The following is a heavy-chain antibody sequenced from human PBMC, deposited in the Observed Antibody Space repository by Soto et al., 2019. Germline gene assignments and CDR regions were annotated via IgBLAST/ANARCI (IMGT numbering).Heavy chain of an antibody. CDR3: ARGRYSYGLNDY. Sequence: QVQLQESGPGLVKPSQTLSLTCTVSGASISSGDYYWSWIRQTPGKGLEWIGYIDTSGKTYYNPSLARRLIISADRSKNQFSQKLGSVTAADTAVYYCARGRYSYGLNDYWGQGTLVTVSS. D-gene: IGHD5-18*01. CDR1: GASISSGDYY. V-gene: IGHV4-30-4*01. CDR2: IDTSGKT. J-gene: IGHJ4*02.